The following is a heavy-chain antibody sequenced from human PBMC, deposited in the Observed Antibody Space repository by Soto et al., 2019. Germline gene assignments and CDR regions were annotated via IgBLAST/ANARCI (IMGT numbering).Heavy chain of an antibody. CDR2: IWYDGSNK. D-gene: IGHD3-22*01. J-gene: IGHJ4*02. Sequence: TGGSLRLSCAASGFTFSSYGMHWVRQAPGKGLGWGAGIWYDGSNKYYADSVKGRFTNSRDNSKNTLYLQMNSLRAEDTAVYYCARDFSGYYDYWGQGTLVTVSS. CDR1: GFTFSSYG. CDR3: ARDFSGYYDY. V-gene: IGHV3-33*01.